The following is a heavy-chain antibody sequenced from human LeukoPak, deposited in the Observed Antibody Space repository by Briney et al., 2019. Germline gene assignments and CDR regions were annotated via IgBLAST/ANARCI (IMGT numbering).Heavy chain of an antibody. D-gene: IGHD2-21*02. J-gene: IGHJ4*02. V-gene: IGHV3-30*18. CDR3: AKGLRRFGDFYFNFFDY. CDR2: ISYDGGKR. Sequence: PGRSLRLSCAASGFNFMTYGVHWVRQAPGQGLEWVAFISYDGGKRFFGESVKGRFTIARDNSENTVSLQMNTLKTEDTAVYYCAKGLRRFGDFYFNFFDYWGQGILVTVSS. CDR1: GFNFMTYG.